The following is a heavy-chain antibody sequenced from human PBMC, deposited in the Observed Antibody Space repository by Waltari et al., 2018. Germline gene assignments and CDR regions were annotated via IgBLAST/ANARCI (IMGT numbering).Heavy chain of an antibody. J-gene: IGHJ4*02. Sequence: EVQLVETGGGLIQPGGSLRLYCAVSGFSDSSNHVTWVRQVPGKGLEWVSVIYNDGRTYVADSVKGRCTISRDSSKNTVLLQMNMLRVDDTAVYYCAAYGGYSYWGQGTLVTVSS. CDR2: IYNDGRT. D-gene: IGHD3-22*01. CDR3: AAYGGYSY. V-gene: IGHV3-53*02. CDR1: GFSDSSNH.